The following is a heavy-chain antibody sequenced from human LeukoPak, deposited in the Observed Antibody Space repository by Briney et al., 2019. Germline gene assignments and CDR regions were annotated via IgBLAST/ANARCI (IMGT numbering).Heavy chain of an antibody. V-gene: IGHV3-49*04. J-gene: IGHJ4*02. CDR3: SRIDHDFFGY. CDR2: IRSKVYGGST. D-gene: IGHD3-3*01. CDR1: GFTFGDFA. Sequence: GGSLGLSCTASGFTFGDFAMSWVRQAPGRGLEWVSFIRSKVYGGSTEYAASVKGRFTISRDDSKSIVYLQMDSLKSEDTAVYYCSRIDHDFFGYWGQGILVTVSS.